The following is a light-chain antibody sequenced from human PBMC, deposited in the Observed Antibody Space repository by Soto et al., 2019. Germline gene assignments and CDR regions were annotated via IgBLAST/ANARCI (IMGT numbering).Light chain of an antibody. CDR2: GAT. Sequence: EIVLTQSPATLSLSPLDIATVSFMASQSVTSRYLAWYQQKPGQAPRLLIYGATTRATGIPARFSGSGSGADFTLTISRLEPEDFAVYYCQQYGSSPPWTFGQGTKVDI. CDR1: QSVTSRY. J-gene: IGKJ1*01. V-gene: IGKV3-20*01. CDR3: QQYGSSPPWT.